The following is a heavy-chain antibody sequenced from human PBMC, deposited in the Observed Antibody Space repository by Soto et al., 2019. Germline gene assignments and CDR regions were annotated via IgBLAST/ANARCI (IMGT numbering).Heavy chain of an antibody. D-gene: IGHD3-3*01. J-gene: IGHJ4*02. V-gene: IGHV3-21*05. CDR1: GFTFSSYF. CDR3: ARDYNDFRSGHLAY. CDR2: ISTSGSYT. Sequence: GGSLRLSCTASGFTFSSYFMNWVRQAPGKGLEWVSFISTSGSYTYYADSVKGRFTISRDNAKNSLYLQMNSLRVEDTAVYYCARDYNDFRSGHLAYWGQGALVTVSS.